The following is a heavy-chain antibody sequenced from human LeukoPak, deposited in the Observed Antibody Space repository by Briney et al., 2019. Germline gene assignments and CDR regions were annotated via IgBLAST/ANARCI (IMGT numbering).Heavy chain of an antibody. CDR2: ISAGGGST. CDR3: AKGTLGYCSGGSCYSGY. J-gene: IGHJ4*02. D-gene: IGHD2-15*01. Sequence: SGGSLRLSCAASGFTFSSYAMVWVRQAPGKGLEWVSVISAGGGSTDFADSVKGRFTVSRDNSKNTLYLQMSSLRAEDTAVYYCAKGTLGYCSGGSCYSGYWGQGTLVTVSS. CDR1: GFTFSSYA. V-gene: IGHV3-23*01.